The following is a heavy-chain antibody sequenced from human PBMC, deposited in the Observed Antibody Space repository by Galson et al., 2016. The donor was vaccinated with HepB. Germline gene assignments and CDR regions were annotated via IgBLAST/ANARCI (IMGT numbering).Heavy chain of an antibody. CDR2: IYYSEST. Sequence: TLSLTCAVSGGSISSGGYSWSWIRQPPGKGLEWIGYIYYSESTDYNPSLKSRVTISVDTSKNQFSLRLSSVTAADTAVYYCARVRYQLLGVFLFDYWGQGTLVTVSS. V-gene: IGHV4-30-2*05. CDR3: ARVRYQLLGVFLFDY. J-gene: IGHJ4*02. CDR1: GGSISSGGYS. D-gene: IGHD2-2*01.